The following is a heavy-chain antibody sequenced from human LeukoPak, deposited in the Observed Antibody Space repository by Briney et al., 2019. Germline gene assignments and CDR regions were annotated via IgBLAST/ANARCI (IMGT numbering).Heavy chain of an antibody. CDR2: ISAYNGNT. Sequence: APVKVSCKASGYTFTSYGISWVRQAPGQGLEWMGWISAYNGNTNYAQKLQGRVTMTTDTSTSTAYMELRSLRSDDTAVYYCARGDYDILTGPYYFDYWGQGTLVTVSS. J-gene: IGHJ4*02. CDR1: GYTFTSYG. V-gene: IGHV1-18*01. CDR3: ARGDYDILTGPYYFDY. D-gene: IGHD3-9*01.